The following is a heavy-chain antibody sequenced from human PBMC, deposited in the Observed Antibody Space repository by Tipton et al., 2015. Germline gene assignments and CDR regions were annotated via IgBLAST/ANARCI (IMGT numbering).Heavy chain of an antibody. CDR3: ARDLEHGMDV. D-gene: IGHD5-24*01. J-gene: IGHJ6*02. V-gene: IGHV4-4*02. CDR2: ISYTETS. CDR1: GGSISSSNW. Sequence: GLVKPSGTLSLTCAVSGGSISSSNWCSWVRQPPGKGLEWIGYISYTETSHYNPSLKSRVTISTDTSKNQFSLKLSSVTAADTAVYYCARDLEHGMDVWGQGTTVTVSS.